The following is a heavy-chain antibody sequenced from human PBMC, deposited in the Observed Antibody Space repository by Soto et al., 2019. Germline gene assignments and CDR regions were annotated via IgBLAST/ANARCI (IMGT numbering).Heavy chain of an antibody. CDR1: GGSISSYY. D-gene: IGHD4-17*01. CDR3: ARQSGTVTYNQFDY. Sequence: SETLSLTCTVSGGSISSYYWSWIRQPPGKGLEWIGYIYYSGSTNYNPSLKSRVTISVDTSKNQFSLKLSSVTAADTAVYYCARQSGTVTYNQFDYWGQGTLVTVSS. V-gene: IGHV4-59*08. CDR2: IYYSGST. J-gene: IGHJ4*02.